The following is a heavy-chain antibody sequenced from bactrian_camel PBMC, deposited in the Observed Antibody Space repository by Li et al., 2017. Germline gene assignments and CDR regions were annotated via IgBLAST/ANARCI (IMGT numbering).Heavy chain of an antibody. CDR2: IQNDGRT. J-gene: IGHJ4*01. CDR3: VSDRRYGSPWGPVLQY. D-gene: IGHD6*01. CDR1: DTVYC. V-gene: IGHV3S53*01. Sequence: VQLVESGGDSVQPGGSLRLSCNASDTVYCMALFRQVPGKEREGVAYIQNDGRTLYADSVKARFTISKDKPKNTLYLQMNSLKPEDTAVYYCVSDRRYGSPWGPVLQYWGQGTQVTVS.